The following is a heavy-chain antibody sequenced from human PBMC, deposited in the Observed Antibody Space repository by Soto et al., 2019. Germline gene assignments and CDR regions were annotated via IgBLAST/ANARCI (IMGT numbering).Heavy chain of an antibody. CDR3: ATGSASGYDYYYYYGMDV. CDR2: FDPEDGET. Sequence: ASVKVSCKVSGYTLTELSMHWVLQAPGKGLEWMGGFDPEDGETIYAQKFQGRVTMTEDTSTGTAYMELSSLRSEDTAVYYCATGSASGYDYYYYYGMDVWGQGTTVTVSS. CDR1: GYTLTELS. D-gene: IGHD5-12*01. V-gene: IGHV1-24*01. J-gene: IGHJ6*02.